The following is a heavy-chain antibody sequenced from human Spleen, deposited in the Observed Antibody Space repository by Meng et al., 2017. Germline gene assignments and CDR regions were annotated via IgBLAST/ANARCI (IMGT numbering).Heavy chain of an antibody. CDR2: INHSGST. Sequence: SETLSLTCAVYGGSFSGYYWSWIRQPPGKGLEWIGEINHSGSTNYNPSLKRRVTISVDTSKNQFSLKLSSVTAADTAVYYCARKLSGYCSGGSCPFDYWGQGTLVTVSS. J-gene: IGHJ4*02. V-gene: IGHV4-34*01. D-gene: IGHD2-15*01. CDR3: ARKLSGYCSGGSCPFDY. CDR1: GGSFSGYY.